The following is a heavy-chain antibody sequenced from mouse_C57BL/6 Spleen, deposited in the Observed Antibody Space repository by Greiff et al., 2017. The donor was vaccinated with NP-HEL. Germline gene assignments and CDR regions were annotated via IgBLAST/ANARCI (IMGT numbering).Heavy chain of an antibody. CDR1: GYSITSGYY. J-gene: IGHJ4*01. CDR2: ISYDGSN. V-gene: IGHV3-6*01. CDR3: AREV. Sequence: EVQRVESGPGLVKPSQSLSLTCSVTGYSITSGYYWNWIRQFPGNKLEWMGYISYDGSNNYNPSLKNRISITRDTSKNQFFLKLNSVTTEDTATYYCAREVWGQGTSVTVSS.